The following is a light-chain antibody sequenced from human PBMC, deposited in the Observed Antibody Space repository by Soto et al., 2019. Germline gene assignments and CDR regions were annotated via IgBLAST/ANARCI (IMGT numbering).Light chain of an antibody. CDR3: KSYAGSNNYV. CDR1: KSDIGVYDF. Sequence: SALTQPPSASGSPGQSVTISCTGTKSDIGVYDFVSWYQHHPGKAPRLIIYEVVQRPSGVPDRFSGSKSGNTASLTVSGLQAADEADYFCKSYAGSNNYVFGSGTKVTVL. V-gene: IGLV2-8*01. J-gene: IGLJ1*01. CDR2: EVV.